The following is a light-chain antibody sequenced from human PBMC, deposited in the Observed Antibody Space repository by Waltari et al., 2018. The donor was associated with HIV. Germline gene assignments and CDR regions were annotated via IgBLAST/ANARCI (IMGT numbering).Light chain of an antibody. J-gene: IGLJ2*01. CDR3: QAWGTSTSGV. Sequence: YEVTQPPSVAVSPGQTASITCSGYELGDKYTCWYQQRPGQSPLLIIYQDNKRPSGIPERFSASNSGHTATLTISGILPMDEADYYCQAWGTSTSGVFGRGTKLTVL. V-gene: IGLV3-1*01. CDR1: ELGDKY. CDR2: QDN.